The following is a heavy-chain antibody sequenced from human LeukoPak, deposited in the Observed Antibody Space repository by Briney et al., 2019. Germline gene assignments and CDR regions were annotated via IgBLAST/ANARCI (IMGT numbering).Heavy chain of an antibody. D-gene: IGHD6-19*01. CDR3: ARGRAGSSGWYYFDY. CDR1: GGSFSGYY. CDR2: INHSGST. V-gene: IGHV4-34*01. Sequence: SETLSLTCAVYGGSFSGYYWSWIRQPPGKGLEWIGEINHSGSTNYNPSLKSRVTISVDTSKNQFSLKLSSVTAADTAVYYCARGRAGSSGWYYFDYWGQGTLVTVSS. J-gene: IGHJ4*02.